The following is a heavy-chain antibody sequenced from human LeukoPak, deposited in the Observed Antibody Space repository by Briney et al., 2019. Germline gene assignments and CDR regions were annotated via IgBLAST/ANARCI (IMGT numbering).Heavy chain of an antibody. J-gene: IGHJ5*02. CDR2: INHSGST. CDR3: ARETSLRFLEWLSSNWFDP. D-gene: IGHD3-3*01. CDR1: GGSFSGYY. V-gene: IGHV4-34*01. Sequence: PSETLSLTCAVYGGSFSGYYWSWIRQPPGKGLEWIGEINHSGSTNYNPSLKSRVTISVDTSKNQFSLKLSSVTAADTAVYYCARETSLRFLEWLSSNWFDPWGQGTLVTVSS.